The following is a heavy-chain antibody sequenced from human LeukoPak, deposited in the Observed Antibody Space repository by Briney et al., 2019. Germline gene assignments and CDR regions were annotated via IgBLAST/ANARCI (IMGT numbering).Heavy chain of an antibody. Sequence: SGGSLRLSCAASGFTFSSYGMHWVRQAPGKGLEWVAVISYDGSNKYYTDSVKGRFTISRGNSKNTLYLQMNSLRAEDTAVYYCAKELTTMTHFDYWGQGTLVTVSS. CDR3: AKELTTMTHFDY. V-gene: IGHV3-30*18. CDR2: ISYDGSNK. CDR1: GFTFSSYG. D-gene: IGHD4-17*01. J-gene: IGHJ4*02.